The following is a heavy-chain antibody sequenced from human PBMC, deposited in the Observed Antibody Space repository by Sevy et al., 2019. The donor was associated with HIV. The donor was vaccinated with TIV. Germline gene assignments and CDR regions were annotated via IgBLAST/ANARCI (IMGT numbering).Heavy chain of an antibody. J-gene: IGHJ4*02. CDR3: ATVVGRWNPNFDY. CDR2: ISGDGSII. D-gene: IGHD1-1*01. Sequence: GGSLRLSCVGSGFTFSDYNITWVRQAPGKGLEWISYISGDGSIIQYADSVKGRFTVSKDNAGNSLFLQMNNLRADDTAKYFCATVVGRWNPNFDYWGKGTLVTVSS. CDR1: GFTFSDYN. V-gene: IGHV3-11*01.